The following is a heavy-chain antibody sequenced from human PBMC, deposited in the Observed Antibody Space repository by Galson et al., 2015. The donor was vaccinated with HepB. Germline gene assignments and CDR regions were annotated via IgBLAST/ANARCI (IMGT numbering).Heavy chain of an antibody. CDR2: IYWNDDK. D-gene: IGHD1-7*01. Sequence: ALVKPTQTLTLTCTFSGFSLSTSGVGVGWIRQPPGKALEWLALIYWNDDKRYSPSLKSRLTITKDTSKNQVVLTMTNMDPVDTATYYCAHSTEGLELHIFDIWGQGTMVTVSS. CDR3: AHSTEGLELHIFDI. J-gene: IGHJ3*02. V-gene: IGHV2-5*01. CDR1: GFSLSTSGVG.